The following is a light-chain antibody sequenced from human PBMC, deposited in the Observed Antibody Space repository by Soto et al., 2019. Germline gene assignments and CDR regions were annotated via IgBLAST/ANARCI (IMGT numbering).Light chain of an antibody. CDR2: DAS. V-gene: IGKV1-5*01. Sequence: IQITQSPSTLSASVRDRVTITCRASQNIGRWLAWYQQKPGKAPKLLIYDASHLKSGVPSRFSGSGSGTELTLTISSLQPDDFAMYYCQQYQSYSRTFGQGTKVDIK. CDR1: QNIGRW. J-gene: IGKJ1*01. CDR3: QQYQSYSRT.